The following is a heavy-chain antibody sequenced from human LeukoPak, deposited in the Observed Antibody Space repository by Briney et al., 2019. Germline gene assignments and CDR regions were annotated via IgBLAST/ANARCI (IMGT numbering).Heavy chain of an antibody. CDR1: GGSFSGYY. CDR3: ARFPTNNAFDI. Sequence: SETLSLTCAVYGGSFSGYYWSWIRQPPGKGLEWIGEINHSGSTNYNPSLKSRVTISVDTSKSQFSLKLSSVTAADTAVYYCARFPTNNAFDIWGQGTMVTVSS. J-gene: IGHJ3*02. V-gene: IGHV4-34*01. CDR2: INHSGST.